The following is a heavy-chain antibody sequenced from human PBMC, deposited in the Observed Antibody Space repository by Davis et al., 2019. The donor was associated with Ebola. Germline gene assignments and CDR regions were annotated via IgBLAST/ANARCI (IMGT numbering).Heavy chain of an antibody. CDR2: INSDGSST. J-gene: IGHJ4*02. D-gene: IGHD3-3*01. CDR3: ARTLEWLLIPPDY. Sequence: GESLKISCVASGFTFSGDWMHWVRQAPGKGLVWVSRINSDGSSTSYADSVKGRFTISRDNAKNTLYLQMNSLRAEDTAVYYCARTLEWLLIPPDYWGQGTLVTVSS. V-gene: IGHV3-74*01. CDR1: GFTFSGDW.